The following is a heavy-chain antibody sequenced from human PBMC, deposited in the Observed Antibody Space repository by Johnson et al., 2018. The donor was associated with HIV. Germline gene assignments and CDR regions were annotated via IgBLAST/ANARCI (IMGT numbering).Heavy chain of an antibody. CDR1: GFTFSDYY. CDR3: ASSSGELRTGPGGQVAFDI. J-gene: IGHJ3*02. D-gene: IGHD1-26*01. Sequence: VQLVESGGGLVQPGGSLRLSCAASGFTFSDYYMTWIRQAPGKGLESISYISSSGRTIYYADSVKGRFTMSRDNSKSTVYLQMNSLRVEDTAVYYCASSSGELRTGPGGQVAFDIWGQGTMVTVSS. V-gene: IGHV3-11*01. CDR2: ISSSGRTI.